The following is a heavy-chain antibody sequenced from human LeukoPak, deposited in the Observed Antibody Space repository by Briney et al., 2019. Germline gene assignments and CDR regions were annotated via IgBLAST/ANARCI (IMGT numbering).Heavy chain of an antibody. Sequence: GGSLRLSCAASGFTFGSYAMSWVRQAPGKGLEWVSTISGSADSTYYADSVKGRFTISRDNSKNTLYLQMNSLRAEDSAIYYCGKDYYCANWGQGTLVTVSS. J-gene: IGHJ4*02. CDR1: GFTFGSYA. CDR2: ISGSADST. CDR3: GKDYYCAN. V-gene: IGHV3-23*01.